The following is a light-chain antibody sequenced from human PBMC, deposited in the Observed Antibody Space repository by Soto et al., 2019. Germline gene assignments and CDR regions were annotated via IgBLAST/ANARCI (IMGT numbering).Light chain of an antibody. V-gene: IGLV8-61*01. CDR2: STN. J-gene: IGLJ1*01. CDR3: VLYIGGGAPYV. Sequence: QTVVTQEPSLSVSPGGTVTITCGLSSGSVSSSYFPSWYQQTPGQAPRTLIYSTNTRSSGVPDRFSGSILGNKAALTITGAQADDESDYYCVLYIGGGAPYVFGTGTKVTVL. CDR1: SGSVSSSYF.